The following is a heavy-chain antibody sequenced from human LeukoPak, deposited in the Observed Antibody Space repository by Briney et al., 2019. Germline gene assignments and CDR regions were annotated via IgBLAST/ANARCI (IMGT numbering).Heavy chain of an antibody. CDR3: ARGRSSMVRGYYYYCIDV. CDR2: IYYSGST. CDR1: GGSISSYY. J-gene: IGHJ6*03. Sequence: ASETLSLTCTVSGGSISSYYWSWIRQPPGKGLEWIGYIYYSGSTNYNPSLKSRVTISVDTSKNQFSLKLSSVTAADTAVYYCARGRSSMVRGYYYYCIDVWGKGTTVTISS. D-gene: IGHD3-10*01. V-gene: IGHV4-59*01.